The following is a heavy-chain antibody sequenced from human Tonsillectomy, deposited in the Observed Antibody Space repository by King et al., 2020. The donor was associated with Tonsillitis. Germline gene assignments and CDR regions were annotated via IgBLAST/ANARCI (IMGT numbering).Heavy chain of an antibody. CDR2: INWNGGRA. CDR1: VCTFDDYG. J-gene: IGHJ6*03. CDR3: ARGHSGSYYGYYYYYYYMDV. V-gene: IGHV3-20*01. Sequence: QLVQAGGGVVRPGGALRLACAAAVCTFDDYGRSWVREAPGKGLEWVSGINWNGGRAGYADSVKGGFTTSSDNAKNYLYLQMNSLSTEDTALYNCARGHSGSYYGYYYYYYYMDVWGKGTTVTVSS. D-gene: IGHD1-26*01.